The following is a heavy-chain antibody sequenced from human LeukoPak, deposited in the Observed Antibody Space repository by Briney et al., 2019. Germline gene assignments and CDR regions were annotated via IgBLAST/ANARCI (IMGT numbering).Heavy chain of an antibody. CDR3: VRDRHWTNDWVFDY. D-gene: IGHD1/OR15-1a*01. Sequence: SETLSLTCTVSGDSISNFYWSWIRQPPGKGLEWIGYIYYNGYTDYNPSLKSRVTISLHTSKNQFSLKLSSVNAADTAVYYCVRDRHWTNDWVFDYWGQGTLVTVSS. CDR2: IYYNGYT. V-gene: IGHV4-59*01. J-gene: IGHJ4*02. CDR1: GDSISNFY.